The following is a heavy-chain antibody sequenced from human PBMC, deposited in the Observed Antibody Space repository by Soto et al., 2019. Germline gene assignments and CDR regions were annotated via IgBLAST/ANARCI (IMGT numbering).Heavy chain of an antibody. CDR2: ISSSSSTI. D-gene: IGHD6-13*01. CDR1: GFTFSSYS. J-gene: IGHJ4*02. Sequence: GGSLRLSCAASGFTFSSYSMNWVRQAPGKGLEWVSYISSSSSTIYYADSVKGRFTISRDNAKNSLYLQMNSLRAEDTAVYYCASLFIAAASGVWGQGTLVTAPQ. CDR3: ASLFIAAASGV. V-gene: IGHV3-48*01.